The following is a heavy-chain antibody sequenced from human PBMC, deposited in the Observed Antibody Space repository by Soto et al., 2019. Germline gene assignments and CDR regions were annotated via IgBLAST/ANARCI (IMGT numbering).Heavy chain of an antibody. V-gene: IGHV1-69*01. J-gene: IGHJ4*02. CDR3: ARGCTTGATIEGFDY. CDR2: ITPTLGTT. D-gene: IGHD1-1*01. CDR1: GATFSGSA. Sequence: QVQPVQSGAEVKRPGASVKVSCKASGATFSGSAFSWVRQAPGQGLEWMGGITPTLGTTNYAQHLQGRVTITADESTGTSFMELTSLTSAHTAVYYGARGCTTGATIEGFDYWGQGTLVTVSS.